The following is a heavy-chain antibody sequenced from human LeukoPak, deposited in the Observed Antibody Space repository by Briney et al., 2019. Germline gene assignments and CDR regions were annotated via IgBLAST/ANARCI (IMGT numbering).Heavy chain of an antibody. CDR3: ARAPPYSSASWGYYGMDV. Sequence: GGSLRLSCAASGFTFSSYDMHWVRQTIGKGLEWVSSIGIAGDTYYPGSVKGRFTISRDNAKNSLYLQMNSLRAGDTAVYYCARAPPYSSASWGYYGMDVWGQGTTVTVSS. V-gene: IGHV3-13*01. CDR2: IGIAGDT. CDR1: GFTFSSYD. J-gene: IGHJ6*02. D-gene: IGHD6-6*01.